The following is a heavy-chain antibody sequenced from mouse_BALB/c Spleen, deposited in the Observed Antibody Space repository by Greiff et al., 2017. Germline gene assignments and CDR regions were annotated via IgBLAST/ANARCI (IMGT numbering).Heavy chain of an antibody. CDR2: IYPGDGDT. D-gene: IGHD2-2*01. J-gene: IGHJ1*01. Sequence: QVQLKQSGAELARPGASVKLSCKASGYTFTSYWMQWVKQRPGQGLEWIGAIYPGDGDTRYTQKFKGKATLTADKSSSTAYMQLSSLASEDSAVYYCARYGYDGNWYFDVWGAGTTVTVSS. V-gene: IGHV1-87*01. CDR3: ARYGYDGNWYFDV. CDR1: GYTFTSYW.